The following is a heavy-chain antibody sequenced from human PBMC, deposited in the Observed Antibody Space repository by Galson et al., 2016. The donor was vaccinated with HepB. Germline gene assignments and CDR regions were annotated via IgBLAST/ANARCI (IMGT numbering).Heavy chain of an antibody. D-gene: IGHD3-10*01. Sequence: SETLSLTCAVSGVSISSSNCWSWVRQPPGKGLEWIGEIYHNGRTNYNPSLKSRVTISEDNSNNQFSLKLNSVTAADTAVYYCARQLGAYYYANTVKIGGFDYWGLGTLVTVSS. J-gene: IGHJ4*02. CDR1: GVSISSSNC. CDR2: IYHNGRT. V-gene: IGHV4-4*02. CDR3: ARQLGAYYYANTVKIGGFDY.